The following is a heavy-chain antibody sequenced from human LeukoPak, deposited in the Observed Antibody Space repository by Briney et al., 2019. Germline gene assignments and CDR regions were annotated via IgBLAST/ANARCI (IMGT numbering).Heavy chain of an antibody. CDR2: IYYSGST. J-gene: IGHJ4*02. V-gene: IGHV4-39*01. Sequence: SETLSLTCTVSGGSISGSSYYWGWIRQPPGKGLEWIGSIYYSGSTYYNPSLKSRVTISVDTSKNQFSLKLSSVTAADTAVYYCARSDILTGYYIDYWGQGTLVTVSS. CDR1: GGSISGSSYY. D-gene: IGHD3-9*01. CDR3: ARSDILTGYYIDY.